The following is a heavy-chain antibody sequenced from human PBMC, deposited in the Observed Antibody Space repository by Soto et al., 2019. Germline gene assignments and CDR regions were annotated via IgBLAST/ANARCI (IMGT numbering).Heavy chain of an antibody. V-gene: IGHV1-8*01. J-gene: IGHJ6*02. D-gene: IGHD6-13*01. CDR2: MNPNSGNR. CDR3: ARKQAIRDYYYGLDV. Sequence: QVQLVQSGAEVKKTGASVIVSCKASGYTFTSYDINWVRQATGQGLEWMGWMNPNSGNRGYVQKFQGRVTMTRNTSINTAYMELSSLTSDDTAVYYCARKQAIRDYYYGLDVWGQGTTVTVSS. CDR1: GYTFTSYD.